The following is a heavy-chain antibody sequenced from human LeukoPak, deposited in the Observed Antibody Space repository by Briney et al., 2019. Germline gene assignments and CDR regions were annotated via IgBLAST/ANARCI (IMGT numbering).Heavy chain of an antibody. CDR1: GFTFSSYA. V-gene: IGHV3-30-3*01. J-gene: IGHJ4*02. CDR2: ISYDGSNK. Sequence: GSLRLSCAASGFTFSSYAMHWVRQAPGKGLEWVAVISYDGSNKYYADSVKGRFTISRDNSKNTLYLQMNSLRAEDTAVYYCAKGVERRTYCSSTSCYPFDYWGQGTLVSVSS. D-gene: IGHD2-2*01. CDR3: AKGVERRTYCSSTSCYPFDY.